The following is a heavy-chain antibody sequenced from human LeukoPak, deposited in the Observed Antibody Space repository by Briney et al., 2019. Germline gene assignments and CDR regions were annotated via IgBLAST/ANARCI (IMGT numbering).Heavy chain of an antibody. V-gene: IGHV1-2*02. CDR3: ARNVVPAAIDYYYHMDV. CDR2: INPNSGGT. D-gene: IGHD2-2*02. CDR1: GYTFTGYY. J-gene: IGHJ6*03. Sequence: ASVKVSCKASGYTFTGYYMHWVRQAPGQGLEWMGWINPNSGGTNYAQKFQGRVTMTRDTSISTAYMELSRLRSDDTAVYYCARNVVPAAIDYYYHMDVWGKGTTVTISS.